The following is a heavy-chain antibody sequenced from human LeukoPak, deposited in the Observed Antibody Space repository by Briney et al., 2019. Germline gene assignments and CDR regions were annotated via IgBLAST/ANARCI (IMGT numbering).Heavy chain of an antibody. J-gene: IGHJ1*01. V-gene: IGHV1-69*06. CDR1: GGTFSSYA. CDR2: IIPIFGTA. D-gene: IGHD2-2*01. Sequence: ASVMISSKASGGTFSSYAISWVRQAPGQRRVWMGAIIPIFGTANYAQKFQGRVMITADKSTSTAYMELSSVRSEETAVYYCARADSCSSTSCYGEYFQHWGQGTLVTVSS. CDR3: ARADSCSSTSCYGEYFQH.